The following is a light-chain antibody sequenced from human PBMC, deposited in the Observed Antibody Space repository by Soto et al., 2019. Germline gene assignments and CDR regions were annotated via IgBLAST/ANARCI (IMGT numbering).Light chain of an antibody. J-gene: IGLJ1*01. V-gene: IGLV2-23*02. Sequence: QSALTQPASVSGCPGQSITISCTGTSSDVGSYNLVSWYQQHPGKAPKLMIYDVSKRPSGVSNRFSGSKSGNTASLTISGLQAEDEADYYCCSYAGSSTSLYVFGTGTKLTVL. CDR2: DVS. CDR3: CSYAGSSTSLYV. CDR1: SSDVGSYNL.